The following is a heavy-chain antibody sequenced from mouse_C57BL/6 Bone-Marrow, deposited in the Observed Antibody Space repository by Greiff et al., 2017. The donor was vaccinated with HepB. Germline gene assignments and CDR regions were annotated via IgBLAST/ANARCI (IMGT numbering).Heavy chain of an antibody. J-gene: IGHJ2*01. D-gene: IGHD2-1*01. Sequence: QVQLKQPGAELVMPGASVKLSCKASGYTFTSYWMHWVKQRPGQGLEWIGEIDPSDSYTNYNQKFKGKSTLTVDKSSSTAYMQLSSLTSEDSAVYYCAREVGFYGNYGFDYWGQGTTLTVSS. CDR1: GYTFTSYW. CDR2: IDPSDSYT. V-gene: IGHV1-69*01. CDR3: AREVGFYGNYGFDY.